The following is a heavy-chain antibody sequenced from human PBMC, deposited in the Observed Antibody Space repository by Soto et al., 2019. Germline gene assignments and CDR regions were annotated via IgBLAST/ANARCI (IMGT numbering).Heavy chain of an antibody. CDR2: ISSSGGST. J-gene: IGHJ6*02. CDR1: GFTFSSYA. V-gene: IGHV3-23*01. Sequence: EVQRLESGGGLVQPGGSLRLSCAASGFTFSSYAMSWVRQAPGKGLEWVSTISSSGGSTYYADSVKGRFTISRDNSKNTLYLQMNSLRAEDTAVYYCAKERWEGYCMDVWGQGTTVTVSS. CDR3: AKERWEGYCMDV. D-gene: IGHD1-26*01.